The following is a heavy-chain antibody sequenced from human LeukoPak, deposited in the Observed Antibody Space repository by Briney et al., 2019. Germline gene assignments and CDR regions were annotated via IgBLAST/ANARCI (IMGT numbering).Heavy chain of an antibody. D-gene: IGHD3-22*01. Sequence: GGSLRLSCAASGFTVSSNYMSWVRQAPGKGLEWVSVIYSGGSTYYADSVKGRFTISRDNSKNTLYLQMNSLRAEDTAVYYCARGLYDSSGYYFGALDYWGQGTLVTVSS. CDR1: GFTVSSNY. CDR2: IYSGGST. CDR3: ARGLYDSSGYYFGALDY. V-gene: IGHV3-53*01. J-gene: IGHJ4*02.